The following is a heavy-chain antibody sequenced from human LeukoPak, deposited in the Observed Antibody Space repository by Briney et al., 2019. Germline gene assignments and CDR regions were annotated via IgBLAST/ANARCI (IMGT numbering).Heavy chain of an antibody. J-gene: IGHJ4*02. Sequence: RLLRVRSGFRNSGRLMSRVGLGPGRGMEGDRDVYNDAFDSATHYAASVKGRFTISRDNSQNTLYLQMNSLRAEDTAMYYCAREIGGGLHYFHSWGQGTPVTVSS. CDR2: VYNDAFDSAT. CDR1: GFRNSGRL. V-gene: IGHV3-53*01. CDR3: AREIGGGLHYFHS. D-gene: IGHD1-26*01.